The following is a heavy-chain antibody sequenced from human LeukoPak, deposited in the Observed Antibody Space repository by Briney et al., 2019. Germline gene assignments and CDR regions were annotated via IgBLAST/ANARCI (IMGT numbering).Heavy chain of an antibody. CDR1: GYSISSGYY. D-gene: IGHD5-24*01. CDR3: ARMRWIQLGYF. CDR2: IYYSGST. J-gene: IGHJ4*03. Sequence: SETLSLTCTVSGYSISSGYYWGWIRQPPGKGLEWIGSIYYSGSTYYNPSLKSRLTISVDTTKNQFSLKLSSVTAADTAVYYCARMRWIQLGYF. V-gene: IGHV4-38-2*02.